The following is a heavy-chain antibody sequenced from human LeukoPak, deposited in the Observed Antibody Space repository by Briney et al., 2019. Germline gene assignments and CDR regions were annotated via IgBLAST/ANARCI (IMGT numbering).Heavy chain of an antibody. D-gene: IGHD2-21*02. CDR2: ISNGNS. J-gene: IGHJ5*02. CDR3: VREAGYCASVCLKSNWFDP. V-gene: IGHV3-23*01. Sequence: GGSLRLSCAASGFPFSNHAMSWVRQPPGKGLEWVSAISNGNSYYADSVRGRFTISRDDSKNMVYLQMNSLRVEDTARYYCVREAGYCASVCLKSNWFDPWGQGTLVTVSS. CDR1: GFPFSNHA.